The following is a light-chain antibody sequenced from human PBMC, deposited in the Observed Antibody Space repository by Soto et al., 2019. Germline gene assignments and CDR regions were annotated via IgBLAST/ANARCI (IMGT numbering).Light chain of an antibody. V-gene: IGKV1-5*03. CDR2: KAS. CDR3: QQYNFITWT. Sequence: DIQMTQSPSTLSGSVGDRVTITCRASQTISSWLAWYQQKPGKAPKLLIYKASTLQSGVPSRFTGSGSGTEFTLTINNLQPDDFATYYCQQYNFITWTFGQGTKVDIK. J-gene: IGKJ1*01. CDR1: QTISSW.